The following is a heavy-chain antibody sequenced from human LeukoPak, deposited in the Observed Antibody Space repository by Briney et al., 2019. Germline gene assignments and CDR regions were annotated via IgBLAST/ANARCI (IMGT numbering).Heavy chain of an antibody. Sequence: PSQTLSLTCTVSGVSIRSGSYYWSSIRQPAGKGLEWIGHIYTSESTNYNPSLKSQVTISVDTSKKQFSLKLNSVTAADTAVYYCARTTEDCSSTSCYQYWFDPWGQGTLVTVSA. CDR1: GVSIRSGSYY. CDR3: ARTTEDCSSTSCYQYWFDP. J-gene: IGHJ5*02. V-gene: IGHV4-61*09. D-gene: IGHD2-2*01. CDR2: IYTSEST.